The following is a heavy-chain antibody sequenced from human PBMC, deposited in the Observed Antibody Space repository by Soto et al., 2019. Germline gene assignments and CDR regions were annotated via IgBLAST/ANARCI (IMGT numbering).Heavy chain of an antibody. V-gene: IGHV4-4*02. CDR3: ARVVAARASYYAMDV. D-gene: IGHD6-6*01. CDR1: AGTIRSNNG. CDR2: IYHDGST. Sequence: PSVTLSLTYAVSAGTIRSNNGWSRVQKPPGKGLEWIAEIYHDGSTNYNPSLRSRVTISVDKSKNQFSLNLNSVTAADTAVYYCARVVAARASYYAMDVWGQGTTVTVSS. J-gene: IGHJ6*02.